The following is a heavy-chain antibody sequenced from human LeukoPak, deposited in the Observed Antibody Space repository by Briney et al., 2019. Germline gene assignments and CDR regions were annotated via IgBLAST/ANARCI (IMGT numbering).Heavy chain of an antibody. V-gene: IGHV3-7*03. D-gene: IGHD2-2*01. Sequence: GSLRLSCAASGFTFSSYWMSWVRQAAGKGLEWVANIKEDGSEKYYVDSVKGRFIISRDNAKNSLYLQMNSLRAEDTAVYYCARGSRYCSSTSCYNFDYWGQGTLVTVSS. CDR2: IKEDGSEK. CDR1: GFTFSSYW. CDR3: ARGSRYCSSTSCYNFDY. J-gene: IGHJ4*02.